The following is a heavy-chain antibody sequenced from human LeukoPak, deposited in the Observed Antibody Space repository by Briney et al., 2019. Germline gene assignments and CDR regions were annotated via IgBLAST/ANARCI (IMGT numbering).Heavy chain of an antibody. D-gene: IGHD2-15*01. Sequence: GGSLRLSCAASGFTFSSYEMNWVRQAPGKGLEWVSYISSSGSTIYYADSVKGRFTISRDNAKNSLYLQMNSLRAEDTAVYYCARSVVVVAATSGLDYWGQGTLVTVSS. V-gene: IGHV3-48*03. CDR2: ISSSGSTI. CDR1: GFTFSSYE. J-gene: IGHJ4*02. CDR3: ARSVVVVAATSGLDY.